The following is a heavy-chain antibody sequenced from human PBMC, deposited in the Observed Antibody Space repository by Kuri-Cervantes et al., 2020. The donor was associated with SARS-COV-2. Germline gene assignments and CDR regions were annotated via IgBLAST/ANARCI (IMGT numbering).Heavy chain of an antibody. CDR2: INSDGSST. CDR1: GFTFSSYW. CDR3: AREPGGHYYDSSGYYSYYYYGMDV. Sequence: LSLTCAAPGFTFSSYWMRWVRQAPGKGLVWVSRINSDGSSTSYADSVKGRFTISRDNAENTLYLQMNSLRAEDTAVYYCAREPGGHYYDSSGYYSYYYYGMDVWGQGTTVTVSS. D-gene: IGHD3-22*01. V-gene: IGHV3-74*01. J-gene: IGHJ6*02.